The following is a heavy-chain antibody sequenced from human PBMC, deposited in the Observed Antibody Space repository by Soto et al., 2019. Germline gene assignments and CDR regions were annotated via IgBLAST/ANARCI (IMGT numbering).Heavy chain of an antibody. J-gene: IGHJ4*02. CDR2: IYYSGST. D-gene: IGHD3-10*01. CDR3: SRTRGSGSYPFDY. CDR1: GGSISSSSYY. Sequence: PSETLSLTCTVSGGSISSSSYYWGWIRQPPGKGLEWIASIYYSGSTYYNPSLKSRVTMYVDTSKNQFSLKLSSVTAADTAVYYCSRTRGSGSYPFDYWGQGTLVTVSS. V-gene: IGHV4-39*01.